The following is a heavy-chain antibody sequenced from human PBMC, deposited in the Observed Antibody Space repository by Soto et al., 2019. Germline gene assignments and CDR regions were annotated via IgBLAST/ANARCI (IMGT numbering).Heavy chain of an antibody. CDR2: ILHTGPT. D-gene: IGHD2-15*01. CDR3: ARSPRRVDGKWYLDY. V-gene: IGHV4-4*02. CDR1: GDSFSSSNW. Sequence: QVQLQESGPGLVEPSGTLSLTCGVSGDSFSSSNWWTWVRQPPGKGLEGIGDILHTGPTDYTPSLRSRLTISIDTSKKEFSLTLTSVTATDTAVYYCARSPRRVDGKWYLDYWGQGLLVTVSS. J-gene: IGHJ4*02.